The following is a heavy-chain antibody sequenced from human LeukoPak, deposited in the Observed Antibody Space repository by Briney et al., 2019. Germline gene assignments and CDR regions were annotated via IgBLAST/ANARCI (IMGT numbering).Heavy chain of an antibody. J-gene: IGHJ6*03. Sequence: ASVTVSCKASGYTFTSYYMHWVRQAPGQGLEWMGIINPSGGSTSYAQKFQGRVTMTRDTSTSTVYMELSSLRSEDTAVYYCARENRYCSSTSCPNPTYYYMDVWGKGTTVTVSS. CDR1: GYTFTSYY. CDR3: ARENRYCSSTSCPNPTYYYMDV. D-gene: IGHD2-2*01. V-gene: IGHV1-46*01. CDR2: INPSGGST.